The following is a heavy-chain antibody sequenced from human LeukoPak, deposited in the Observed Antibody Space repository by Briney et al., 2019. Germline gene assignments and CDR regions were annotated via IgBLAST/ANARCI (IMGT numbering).Heavy chain of an antibody. J-gene: IGHJ4*02. CDR1: GGSISSGGYY. D-gene: IGHD3-10*01. CDR2: IYYSGST. Sequence: SETLSLTCTVSGGSISSGGYYWSWIRQHPGKGLEWIGYIYYSGSTNYNPSLKSRVTISVDTSKNQFSLKLSSVTAADTAVYYCAREGFGELGIDYWGQGTLVTVSS. V-gene: IGHV4-61*08. CDR3: AREGFGELGIDY.